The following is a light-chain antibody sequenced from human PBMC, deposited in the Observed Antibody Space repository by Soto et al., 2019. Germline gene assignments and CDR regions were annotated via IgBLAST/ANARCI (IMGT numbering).Light chain of an antibody. Sequence: EIVMTQSPATLSVSPGEGATLSCRASQSVYSNLAWYQQKPGQAPRLLIHGASTRATGIPTRFSGSGSGTEFTLTISSLQSEDFAVYNCHQYNSWPPTFGQGTKVEIK. CDR3: HQYNSWPPT. CDR2: GAS. J-gene: IGKJ1*01. V-gene: IGKV3-15*01. CDR1: QSVYSN.